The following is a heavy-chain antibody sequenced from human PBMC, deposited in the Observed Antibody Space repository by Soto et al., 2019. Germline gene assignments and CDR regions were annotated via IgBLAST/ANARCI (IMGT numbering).Heavy chain of an antibody. J-gene: IGHJ4*02. V-gene: IGHV4-34*01. D-gene: IGHD5-12*01. Sequence: SETLSLTCAVYGGSFSGYYWSWIRQPPGKGLEWIGEINHSGSTNYNPSLKSRVTISVDTSKNQFSLTLSSVTAADTAVYYCARSDSDGYNHFDYWGQGTLVTDSS. CDR2: INHSGST. CDR3: ARSDSDGYNHFDY. CDR1: GGSFSGYY.